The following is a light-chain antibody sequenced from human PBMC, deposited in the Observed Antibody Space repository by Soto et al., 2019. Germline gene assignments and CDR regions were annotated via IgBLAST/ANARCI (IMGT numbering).Light chain of an antibody. J-gene: IGKJ1*01. V-gene: IGKV3-20*01. CDR2: GAS. CDR3: PQYGSSPWT. Sequence: EIVLTQSPGTLSLSPGERGTLSCRASQSVSSSYLAWYQQKPGQAPRPLIYGASSRATGIPDRFSGSGSGRDFTLTISRLEPEDFAVYYCPQYGSSPWTFGQGTKVEIK. CDR1: QSVSSSY.